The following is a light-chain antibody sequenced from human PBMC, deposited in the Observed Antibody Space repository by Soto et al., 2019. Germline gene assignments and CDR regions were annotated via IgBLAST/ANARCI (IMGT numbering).Light chain of an antibody. CDR2: WAS. Sequence: DIVMTQSPDSLAVSLGERATINCKSSQSVLYSSNNKNYLAWYQQKPGQPPKLLIYWASTRESGVPDRFSGSGSGTDFTLTISSLQAEDVAVYFCHQYNNWPRTFGQGTRLEIK. V-gene: IGKV4-1*01. CDR1: QSVLYSSNNKNY. CDR3: HQYNNWPRT. J-gene: IGKJ5*01.